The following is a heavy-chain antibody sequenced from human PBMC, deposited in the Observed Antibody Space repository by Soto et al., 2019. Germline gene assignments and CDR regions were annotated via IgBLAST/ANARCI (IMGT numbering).Heavy chain of an antibody. CDR1: GFTFSSYA. CDR2: ISGSGGST. Sequence: GGSLRLSCAASGFTFSSYAMSWVRQAPGKGLEWVSAISGSGGSTYYADSVKGRFTISRDNSKNTLYLQMNSLRAEDTAVYYCAKRVRQLKPRPPEDIVVVPAVISYYYYYMDVWGKGTTVTVSS. J-gene: IGHJ6*03. D-gene: IGHD2-2*01. V-gene: IGHV3-23*01. CDR3: AKRVRQLKPRPPEDIVVVPAVISYYYYYMDV.